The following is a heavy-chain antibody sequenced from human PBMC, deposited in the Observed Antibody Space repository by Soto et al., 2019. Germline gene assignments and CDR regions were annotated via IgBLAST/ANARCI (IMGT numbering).Heavy chain of an antibody. Sequence: SETLSLTCAVYGGSFSGYYWSWIRQPPGKGLEWIGEINHSGSTNYNPSLKSRVTISVDTSKNQFSLKLSSVTAADTAVYYCARRSPPNPGRGPVAKKHQHFDYWGQGTLVTVSS. CDR2: INHSGST. D-gene: IGHD2-15*01. CDR3: ARRSPPNPGRGPVAKKHQHFDY. J-gene: IGHJ4*02. V-gene: IGHV4-34*01. CDR1: GGSFSGYY.